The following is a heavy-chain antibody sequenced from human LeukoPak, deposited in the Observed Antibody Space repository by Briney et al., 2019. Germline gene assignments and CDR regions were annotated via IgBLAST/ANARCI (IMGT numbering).Heavy chain of an antibody. Sequence: NPSETLSLTCTVSGGSMNNYYWTWIRQPPGKGPEWIGYTYYTGNTNYNPSLRGRVTMSADTSKNQFSLKLNSVTAADTAVYYCARRARATAGGDYFDYWGQGTLVTVSS. CDR2: TYYTGNT. D-gene: IGHD6-13*01. J-gene: IGHJ4*02. CDR1: GGSMNNYY. V-gene: IGHV4-59*08. CDR3: ARRARATAGGDYFDY.